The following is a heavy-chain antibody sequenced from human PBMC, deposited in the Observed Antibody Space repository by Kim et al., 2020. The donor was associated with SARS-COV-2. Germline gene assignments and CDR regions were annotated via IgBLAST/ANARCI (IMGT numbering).Heavy chain of an antibody. Sequence: GGSLRLSCAASGFTFSSYAMHWVRQAPGKGLEWVAVISYDGSNKDYADSVKGRFTISRDNSKNTLYLQMNSLRAEDTAVYYCARPSGGSYYYFDYWGQG. CDR3: ARPSGGSYYYFDY. CDR1: GFTFSSYA. J-gene: IGHJ4*02. D-gene: IGHD1-26*01. V-gene: IGHV3-30-3*01. CDR2: ISYDGSNK.